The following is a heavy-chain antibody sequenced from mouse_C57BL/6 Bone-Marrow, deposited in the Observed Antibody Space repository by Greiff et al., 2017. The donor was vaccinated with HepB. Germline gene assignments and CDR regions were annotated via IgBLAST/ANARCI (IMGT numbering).Heavy chain of an antibody. CDR2: ISDGGSYT. J-gene: IGHJ2*01. CDR1: GFTFSSYA. CDR3: ARDRSYDH. D-gene: IGHD2-14*01. V-gene: IGHV5-4*01. Sequence: EVQLVESGGGLVKPGGSLKLSCAASGFTFSSYAMSWVRQTPEKRLEWVATISDGGSYTYYPDNVKGRFTISRDNAKNNLYLQMSHLKSEDTAMYYCARDRSYDHWGQGTTLTVSS.